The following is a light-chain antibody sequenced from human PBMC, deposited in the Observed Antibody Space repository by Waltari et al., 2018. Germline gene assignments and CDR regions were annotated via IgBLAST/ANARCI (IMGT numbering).Light chain of an antibody. J-gene: IGKJ2*01. CDR3: PHSDGPSP. CDR2: GVS. Sequence: DIQMTQSPSSLSASVGDRVTITCRASQTISNHLNWYQHKPGQAPRLLIFGVSSLRGGVPSRFRGSGSETDFTLTISGLQPEDLATYYCPHSDGPSPFGQGTKLEIK. CDR1: QTISNH. V-gene: IGKV1-39*01.